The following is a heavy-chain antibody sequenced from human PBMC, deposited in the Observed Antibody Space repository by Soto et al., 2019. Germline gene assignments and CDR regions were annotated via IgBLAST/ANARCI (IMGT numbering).Heavy chain of an antibody. CDR3: ARGRPGYCSGGSCSAAEYFQH. V-gene: IGHV4-34*01. CDR1: GGSFSGYY. D-gene: IGHD2-15*01. CDR2: INHSGST. Sequence: SETLSLTCAVYGGSFSGYYWSWIRQPPGKGLEWIGEINHSGSTNYNPSLKSRVTISVDTSKNQFSLKLSSVTAADTAVYYCARGRPGYCSGGSCSAAEYFQHWGQGTLVT. J-gene: IGHJ1*01.